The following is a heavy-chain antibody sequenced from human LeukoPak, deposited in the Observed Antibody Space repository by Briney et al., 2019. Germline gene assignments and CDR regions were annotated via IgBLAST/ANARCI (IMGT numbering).Heavy chain of an antibody. CDR2: IIPIPGIA. Sequence: GASVKVSCKASGGTFSSYAISWVRQAPGQGLEWMGRIIPIPGIANYAQKFQGRVTITADKSTSTAYMELSSLRSEDTAVYYCASLPRLSYDYVWGSSITPGDYWGQGTLVTVSS. CDR3: ASLPRLSYDYVWGSSITPGDY. V-gene: IGHV1-69*04. D-gene: IGHD3-16*01. J-gene: IGHJ4*02. CDR1: GGTFSSYA.